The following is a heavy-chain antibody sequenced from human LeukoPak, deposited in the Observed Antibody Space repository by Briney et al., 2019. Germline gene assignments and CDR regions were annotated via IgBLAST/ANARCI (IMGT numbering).Heavy chain of an antibody. CDR2: INHSGST. J-gene: IGHJ4*02. D-gene: IGHD3-22*01. CDR1: GGSFSGYY. CDR3: ARDTYYYDSSGYIVFDY. V-gene: IGHV4-34*01. Sequence: PSETLSLTCAVYGGSFSGYYWSWIRQPPGKGLEWIGEINHSGSTNYNPSLKSRVTISVDTSKNRFSLKLSSVTAADTAVYYCARDTYYYDSSGYIVFDYWGQGTLVTVSS.